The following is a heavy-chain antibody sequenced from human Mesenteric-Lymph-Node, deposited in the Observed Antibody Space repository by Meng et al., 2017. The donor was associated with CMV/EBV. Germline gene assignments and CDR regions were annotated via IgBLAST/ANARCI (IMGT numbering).Heavy chain of an antibody. CDR1: GFAFSSNA. J-gene: IGHJ5*02. CDR2: ISDNGDNT. Sequence: GESLKIPCATSGFAFSSNAMRWVRQAPGKGLEWVSSISDNGDNTYYADSVKGRFTISRDNSKNTLFLQMNSLRAEDTAVYYCAKDKYQLPLDWFDPWGQGTLVTVSS. V-gene: IGHV3-23*01. D-gene: IGHD2-2*01. CDR3: AKDKYQLPLDWFDP.